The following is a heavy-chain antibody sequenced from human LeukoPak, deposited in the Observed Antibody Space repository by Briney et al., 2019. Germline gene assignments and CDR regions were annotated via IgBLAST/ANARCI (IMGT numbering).Heavy chain of an antibody. V-gene: IGHV3-23*01. CDR3: AKDLTYCSSTSCSLEYYFDY. CDR1: GFTFSSYA. Sequence: GGSLRLSCAASGFTFSSYAMSWVRQAPGKGLEWVSAISGSGGSTYYVDSVKGRFTISRNNSKNTLYLQMNSLRAEDTAVYYCAKDLTYCSSTSCSLEYYFDYWGQGTLVTVSS. D-gene: IGHD2-2*01. J-gene: IGHJ4*02. CDR2: ISGSGGST.